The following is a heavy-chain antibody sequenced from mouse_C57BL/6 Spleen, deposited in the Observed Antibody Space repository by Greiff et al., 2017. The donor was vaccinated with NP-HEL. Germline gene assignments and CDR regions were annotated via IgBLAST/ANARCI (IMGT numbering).Heavy chain of an antibody. J-gene: IGHJ3*01. V-gene: IGHV3-6*01. CDR2: ISYDGSN. CDR3: AGAYYDYTWFAY. Sequence: DVKLQESGPGLVKPSQSLSLTCSVTGYSITSGYYWNWIRQFPGNKLEWMGYISYDGSNNYNPSLKNRISITRDTSKNQFFLKLNSVTTEDTATYYCAGAYYDYTWFAYWGQGTLVTVSA. CDR1: GYSITSGYY. D-gene: IGHD2-4*01.